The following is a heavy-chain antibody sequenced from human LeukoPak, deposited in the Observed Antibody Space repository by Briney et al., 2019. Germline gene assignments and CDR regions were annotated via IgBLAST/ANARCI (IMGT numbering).Heavy chain of an antibody. CDR1: GDSISGYY. J-gene: IGHJ5*02. Sequence: SETLSLTCTVSGDSISGYYWSWLRQPPGKGLEWIGYIYYTGTTNYNPSLRSRVTISLDTSKKQFSLKMNSVTAADTAVYYCARKISHWFDPWGQGTLVTVSS. CDR3: ARKISHWFDP. CDR2: IYYTGTT. V-gene: IGHV4-59*01.